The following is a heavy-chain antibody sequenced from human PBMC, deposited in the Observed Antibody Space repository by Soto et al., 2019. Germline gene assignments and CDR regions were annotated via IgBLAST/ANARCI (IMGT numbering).Heavy chain of an antibody. CDR2: ISYDGSNK. J-gene: IGHJ5*02. CDR1: GFTFSSYA. Sequence: XXSLRLSCAASGFTFSSYAMRWVLQAPGKGLEWVAVISYDGSNKCYADSVKGRFTISRDNSKNTLYLQMNSLRAEDTAVYYCARDSGYSGFDPWGQGTLVTVSS. V-gene: IGHV3-30-3*01. CDR3: ARDSGYSGFDP. D-gene: IGHD5-18*01.